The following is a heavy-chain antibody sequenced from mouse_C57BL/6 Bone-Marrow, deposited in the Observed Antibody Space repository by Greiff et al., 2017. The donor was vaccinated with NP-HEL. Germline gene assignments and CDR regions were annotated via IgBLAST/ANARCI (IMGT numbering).Heavy chain of an antibody. J-gene: IGHJ2*01. V-gene: IGHV1-15*01. D-gene: IGHD2-2*01. CDR1: GYTFTDYE. CDR2: IDPETGGT. CDR3: TSDGGVKDYFDY. Sequence: VQLQQSGAELVRPGASVTLSCKASGYTFTDYEMHWVKQTPVHGLEWIGAIDPETGGTAYNQKFKGKAILTADKSSSTAYMELRSLTSEDSAVYYCTSDGGVKDYFDYWGQGTTLTVSS.